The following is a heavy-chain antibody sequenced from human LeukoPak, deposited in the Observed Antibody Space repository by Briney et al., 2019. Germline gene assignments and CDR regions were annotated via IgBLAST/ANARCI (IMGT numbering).Heavy chain of an antibody. CDR2: IWNDDSDE. CDR1: GFIFSRYA. Sequence: GGSLRLSCAASGFIFSRYAMHWVRQTPGKGLEWVAAIWNDDSDENYADSVKGRFTISSDNSKNTLYLQMNSLRAEDTAVYYCAFEIGRSQGAFDIWGQGTMITVSS. CDR3: AFEIGRSQGAFDI. V-gene: IGHV3-33*01. J-gene: IGHJ3*02. D-gene: IGHD1-26*01.